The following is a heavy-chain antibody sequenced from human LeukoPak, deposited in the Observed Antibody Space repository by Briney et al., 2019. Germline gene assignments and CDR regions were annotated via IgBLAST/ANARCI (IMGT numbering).Heavy chain of an antibody. J-gene: IGHJ4*02. D-gene: IGHD6-13*01. CDR2: ISYDGSNK. CDR3: AKDRSLAAAGTGPLDY. V-gene: IGHV3-30-3*01. Sequence: GRPLRLSCAASGFTFSSYAMHWVRQAPGKGLEWVAVISYDGSNKYYADSVKGRFTISRDNAKNSLYLQMNSLRAEDTALYYCAKDRSLAAAGTGPLDYWGQGTLVTVSS. CDR1: GFTFSSYA.